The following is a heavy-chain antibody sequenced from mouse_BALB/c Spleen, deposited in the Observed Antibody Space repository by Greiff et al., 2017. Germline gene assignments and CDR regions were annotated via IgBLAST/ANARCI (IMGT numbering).Heavy chain of an antibody. J-gene: IGHJ1*01. D-gene: IGHD1-2*01. Sequence: VQLQQSGAELMKPGASVKISCKATGYTFSSYWIEWVKQRPGHGLEWIGEILPGSGSTNYNEKFKGKATFTADTSSNTAYMQLSSLTSEDSAVYYCARGMPNYYGPYWYFDVWGAGTTVTVSS. V-gene: IGHV1-9*01. CDR3: ARGMPNYYGPYWYFDV. CDR1: GYTFSSYW. CDR2: ILPGSGST.